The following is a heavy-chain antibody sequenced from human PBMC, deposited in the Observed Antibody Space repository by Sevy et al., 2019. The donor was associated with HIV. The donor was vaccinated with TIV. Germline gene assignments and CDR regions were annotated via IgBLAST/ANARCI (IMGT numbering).Heavy chain of an antibody. CDR2: ISGSGGST. Sequence: GGSLRLSCAASGFTFSSYAMSWVRQAPGKGLEWVSAISGSGGSTYYADSVKGRFTISRDNSKNTLYLQMNSLRAEDTAVYYCAKDGGGLGVGATYQQDYFDYWGQGTLVTVSS. V-gene: IGHV3-23*01. D-gene: IGHD1-26*01. CDR3: AKDGGGLGVGATYQQDYFDY. J-gene: IGHJ4*02. CDR1: GFTFSSYA.